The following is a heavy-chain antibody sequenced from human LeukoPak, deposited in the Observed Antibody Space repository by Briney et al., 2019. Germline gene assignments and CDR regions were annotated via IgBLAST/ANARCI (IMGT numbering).Heavy chain of an antibody. V-gene: IGHV4-39*01. CDR1: GGSISSSSYY. J-gene: IGHJ3*02. Sequence: SETLSLTCTVSGGSISSSSYYWGWIRQPPGKGLEWIGSIYYSGSTYYNPSLKSRVTISVDTSKNQFSLKLSSVTAADTAVYYCARQDSYDRSGYSRAFDIWGQGTMVTVSS. CDR3: ARQDSYDRSGYSRAFDI. D-gene: IGHD3-22*01. CDR2: IYYSGST.